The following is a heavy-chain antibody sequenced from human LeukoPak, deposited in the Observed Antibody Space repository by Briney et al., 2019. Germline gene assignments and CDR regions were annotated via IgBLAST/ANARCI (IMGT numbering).Heavy chain of an antibody. J-gene: IGHJ2*01. CDR1: GGSISSSNW. V-gene: IGHV4-4*02. CDR3: ARDRGYCSSTSCYSGYFDL. Sequence: SGTLSLTCAVSGGSISSSNWWSWVRQPPGKGLEWIGEIYHSGSTNYSPSLKSRVTISVDKSKNQFSLKLSSVTAADTAVYYCARDRGYCSSTSCYSGYFDLWGRGTLVTVSS. D-gene: IGHD2-2*01. CDR2: IYHSGST.